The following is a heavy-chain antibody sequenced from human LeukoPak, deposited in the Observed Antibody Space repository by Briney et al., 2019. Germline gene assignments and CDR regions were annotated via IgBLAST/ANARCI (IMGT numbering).Heavy chain of an antibody. V-gene: IGHV3-48*03. CDR1: GFTFSSYE. D-gene: IGHD3-22*01. Sequence: GGSLRLSCAASGFTFSSYEMNWVRQAPGKGLEWVSYISSSGSTIYYADSVKGRFTISRDNAKNSLYLQMNSLRAEDTAVYYCATLDSSGYYLSDYWGQGTLVTVSS. J-gene: IGHJ4*02. CDR3: ATLDSSGYYLSDY. CDR2: ISSSGSTI.